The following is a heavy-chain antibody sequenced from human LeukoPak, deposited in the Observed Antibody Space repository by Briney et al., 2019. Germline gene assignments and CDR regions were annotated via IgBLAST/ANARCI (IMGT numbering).Heavy chain of an antibody. CDR2: ITSDSSNI. CDR1: EFVFSNHA. D-gene: IGHD3-22*01. Sequence: PGGSLRLSCVASEFVFSNHAMIWVRQAPGKGLKWISSITSDSSNIFYANSVRGRFTISRDNANNALHLQMNSLRAEDTAVYYCARVFWETVNTGYYSDFWGPGTLVTVSS. CDR3: ARVFWETVNTGYYSDF. V-gene: IGHV3-21*01. J-gene: IGHJ4*02.